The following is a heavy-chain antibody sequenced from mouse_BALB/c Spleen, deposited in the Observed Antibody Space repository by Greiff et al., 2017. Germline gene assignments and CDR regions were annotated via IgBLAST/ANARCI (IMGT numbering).Heavy chain of an antibody. Sequence: VQLQQPGAELVKPGASVKLSCKASGYTFTSYYMYWVKQRPGQGLEWIGGINPSNGGTNFNEKFKSKATLTVDKSSSTAYMQLSSLTSEDSAVYYCTREKIYRYDGRDFDYWGQGTTLTVSS. J-gene: IGHJ2*01. CDR1: GYTFTSYY. CDR3: TREKIYRYDGRDFDY. D-gene: IGHD2-14*01. V-gene: IGHV1S81*02. CDR2: INPSNGGT.